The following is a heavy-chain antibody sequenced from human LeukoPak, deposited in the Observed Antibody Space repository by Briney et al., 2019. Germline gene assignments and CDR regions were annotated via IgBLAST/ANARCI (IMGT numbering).Heavy chain of an antibody. CDR1: GGSISSSSYY. D-gene: IGHD3-22*01. CDR3: ARGPSYYYDSSGYYLFDY. CDR2: IYTSGST. V-gene: IGHV4-39*07. Sequence: SETLSLTCTVSGGSISSSSYYWGWIRQPPGKGLEWIGRIYTSGSTNYNPSLKSRVTISVDTSKNQFSLKLSSVTAADTAVYYCARGPSYYYDSSGYYLFDYWGQGTLVTVSS. J-gene: IGHJ4*02.